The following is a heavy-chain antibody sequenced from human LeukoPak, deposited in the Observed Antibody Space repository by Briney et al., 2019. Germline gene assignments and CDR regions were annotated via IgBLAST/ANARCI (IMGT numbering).Heavy chain of an antibody. V-gene: IGHV3-48*03. D-gene: IGHD2-21*02. CDR2: ISRSGSTI. Sequence: GGSPRLFCAASGFTFCSYGMNWVRQAPGKGPEWMSYISRSGSTIYYADSVKGRCTISRDNAKNSLYLQMSSLGAEDTAIYYCSRDRGGGDIYFDYWGQGTLVTVSS. J-gene: IGHJ4*02. CDR1: GFTFCSYG. CDR3: SRDRGGGDIYFDY.